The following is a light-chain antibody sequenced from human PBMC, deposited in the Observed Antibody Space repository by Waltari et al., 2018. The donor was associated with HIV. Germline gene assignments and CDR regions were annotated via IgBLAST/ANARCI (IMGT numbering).Light chain of an antibody. Sequence: QSVLTQPPSVSAAPGQTVTISCSESSPNLGNNYVTWYQQLPGTAPKLLIYDNKKRPSGIPDRFSGSKSGTSATLGITGLQTGDEADYYCGTWDSSLSAVVFGGATKLTVL. CDR3: GTWDSSLSAVV. V-gene: IGLV1-51*01. CDR1: SPNLGNNY. J-gene: IGLJ2*01. CDR2: DNK.